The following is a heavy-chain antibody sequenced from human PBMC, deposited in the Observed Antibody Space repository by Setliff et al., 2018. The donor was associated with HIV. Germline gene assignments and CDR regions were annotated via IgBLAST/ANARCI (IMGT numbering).Heavy chain of an antibody. CDR1: GFTFSRYS. CDR3: AKRGPEQTVAGAGKYYNAMDV. J-gene: IGHJ6*02. Sequence: GGSLRLSCAASGFTFSRYSMSWVRQAPGKGLEWVSSISGRGGGPYYAESAKGRFTISRDNSQNTLYLQMNSLRAEDTAVYYCAKRGPEQTVAGAGKYYNAMDVWGQGTAVTVSS. CDR2: ISGRGGGP. V-gene: IGHV3-23*01. D-gene: IGHD6-19*01.